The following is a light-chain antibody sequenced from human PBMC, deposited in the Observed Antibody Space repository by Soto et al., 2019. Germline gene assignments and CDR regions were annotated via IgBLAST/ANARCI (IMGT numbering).Light chain of an antibody. J-gene: IGKJ5*01. CDR1: ESVSTN. V-gene: IGKV3-15*01. CDR3: QQYDSYPIT. Sequence: EIVMTQSPATLSLSPGERATLSCRASESVSTNLAWYQQKAGQAPRLLIYGASTRATGIPARFSGSGSGTDYTLTISSLQPEDFATYYCQQYDSYPITFGQGTRLEIK. CDR2: GAS.